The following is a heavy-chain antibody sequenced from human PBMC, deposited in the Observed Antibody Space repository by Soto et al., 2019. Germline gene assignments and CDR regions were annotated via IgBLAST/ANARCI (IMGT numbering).Heavy chain of an antibody. J-gene: IGHJ4*02. CDR2: ISSSSSYI. CDR1: GFPFSSYS. V-gene: IGHV3-21*01. Sequence: GSLRLSCAASGFPFSSYSMNWVRQAPGKGLEWVSSISSSSSYIYYADSVKGRFTISRDNAKNSLYLQMNSLRAEDTAVYYCARWNYYDSSGRTGSYWGQGTLVTVSS. D-gene: IGHD3-22*01. CDR3: ARWNYYDSSGRTGSY.